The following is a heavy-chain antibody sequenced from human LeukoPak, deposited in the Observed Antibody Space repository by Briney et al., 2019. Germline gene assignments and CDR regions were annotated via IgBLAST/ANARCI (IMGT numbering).Heavy chain of an antibody. J-gene: IGHJ4*02. CDR3: GALFAPPEFNRIVGATTTDY. CDR1: GGTFSSYA. D-gene: IGHD1-26*01. Sequence: ASVKVSCKASGGTFSSYAISWVRQAPGQGREWMGGIIPIFGTANYAQKFQGRVTITADESTSTAYMELSSLRSEDTAVYYCGALFAPPEFNRIVGATTTDYWGQGTLVTISS. CDR2: IIPIFGTA. V-gene: IGHV1-69*13.